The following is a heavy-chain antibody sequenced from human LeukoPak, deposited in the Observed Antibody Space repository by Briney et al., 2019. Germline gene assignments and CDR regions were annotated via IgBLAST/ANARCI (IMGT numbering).Heavy chain of an antibody. D-gene: IGHD3-3*01. CDR2: INPNSGGT. CDR3: ARGHVKGSTYYDFWTLSIFNY. V-gene: IGHV1-2*02. Sequence: GASVKVSCKASGYTFTGYYMHWVRQAPGQGLEWMGWINPNSGGTNYAQKFQGRVTMTRDTSISTAYMELSRLRSDDTAVYYCARGHVKGSTYYDFWTLSIFNYWGQGTLVTVSS. CDR1: GYTFTGYY. J-gene: IGHJ4*02.